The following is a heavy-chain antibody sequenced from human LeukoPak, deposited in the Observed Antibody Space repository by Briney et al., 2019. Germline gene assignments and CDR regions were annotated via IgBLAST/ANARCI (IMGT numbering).Heavy chain of an antibody. CDR1: GGSFSGYY. Sequence: SETLSLTCAVYGGSFSGYYWSWIRQPPGKGLEWIGEINHSGSTNYNPSLKSRVTISVDTSKNQFSLKLSSVTAADTAVYYCARGRPGNSSSWYFDYWGQGTLVTVSS. CDR2: INHSGST. J-gene: IGHJ4*02. V-gene: IGHV4-34*01. D-gene: IGHD6-13*01. CDR3: ARGRPGNSSSWYFDY.